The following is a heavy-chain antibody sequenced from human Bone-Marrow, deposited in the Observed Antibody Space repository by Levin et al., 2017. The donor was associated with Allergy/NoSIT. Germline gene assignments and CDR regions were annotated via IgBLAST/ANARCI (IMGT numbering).Heavy chain of an antibody. CDR1: GGTFSSYA. CDR2: IIPIFGTA. CDR3: ASPPVSSSWHFDY. D-gene: IGHD6-13*01. J-gene: IGHJ4*02. Sequence: KISCKASGGTFSSYAISWVRQAPGQGLEWMGGIIPIFGTANYAQKFQGRVTITADKSTSTAYMELSSLRSEDTAVYYCASPPVSSSWHFDYWGQGTLVTVSS. V-gene: IGHV1-69*06.